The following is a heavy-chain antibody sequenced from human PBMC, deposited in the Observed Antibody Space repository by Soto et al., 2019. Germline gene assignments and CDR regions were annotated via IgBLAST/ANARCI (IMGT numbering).Heavy chain of an antibody. Sequence: PSETLSLTCTVPGGSISSYYWSWIRQPPGKGLEWIGYIYYSGSTNYNPSLKSRITISVDTSKNQFSLKLNSVTAADTAVYYCARSQWGLHLVYWGQGTLVTVSS. CDR1: GGSISSYY. V-gene: IGHV4-59*01. CDR3: ARSQWGLHLVY. CDR2: IYYSGST. J-gene: IGHJ4*02. D-gene: IGHD6-19*01.